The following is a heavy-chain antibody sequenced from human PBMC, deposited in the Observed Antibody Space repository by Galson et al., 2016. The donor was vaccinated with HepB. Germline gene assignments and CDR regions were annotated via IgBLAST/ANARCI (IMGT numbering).Heavy chain of an antibody. CDR3: ASSVRGSGSPPGGY. D-gene: IGHD3-10*01. Sequence: SLRLSCAASGFTFSSYSMNWVRQAPGKGLEWVSYISSSSDTIYYADSVKGRFTISRDNAKNTLYLQMNSLRAEDTAVYYCASSVRGSGSPPGGYWGQGILVTVSS. CDR2: ISSSSDTI. CDR1: GFTFSSYS. J-gene: IGHJ4*02. V-gene: IGHV3-48*04.